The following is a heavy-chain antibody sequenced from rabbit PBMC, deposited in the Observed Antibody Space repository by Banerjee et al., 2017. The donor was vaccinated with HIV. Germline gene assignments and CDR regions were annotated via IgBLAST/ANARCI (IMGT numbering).Heavy chain of an antibody. J-gene: IGHJ4*01. CDR3: ARDLAGVIGWNFGL. D-gene: IGHD4-1*01. Sequence: QEQLVESGGGLVKPEGSLTLTCTASGFSFSNKYVMCWVRQAPGKGLEWIACINTSSGNIVYASWAKGRFTISSHNAQNTLYLKLNSLTAADTATYFCARDLAGVIGWNFGLWGQGTLVTVS. CDR2: INTSSGNI. CDR1: GFSFSNKYV. V-gene: IGHV1S45*01.